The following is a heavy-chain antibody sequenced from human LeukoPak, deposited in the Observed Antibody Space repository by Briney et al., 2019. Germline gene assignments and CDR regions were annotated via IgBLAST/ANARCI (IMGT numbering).Heavy chain of an antibody. J-gene: IGHJ4*02. Sequence: SETLSLTCTVSGGSISSYYWSWIRHPPGKGLEWIGYIYYSGSTNYNPSLKSRVTISVDTSKNQFSLKLSSVTAADTAVYYCARVNYYDSSGSGGYFDYWGQGTLVTVSS. CDR1: GGSISSYY. D-gene: IGHD3-22*01. CDR3: ARVNYYDSSGSGGYFDY. CDR2: IYYSGST. V-gene: IGHV4-59*01.